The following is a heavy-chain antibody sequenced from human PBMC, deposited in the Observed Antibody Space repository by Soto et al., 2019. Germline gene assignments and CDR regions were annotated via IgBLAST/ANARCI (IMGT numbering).Heavy chain of an antibody. V-gene: IGHV3-30*03. D-gene: IGHD4-17*01. J-gene: IGHJ5*02. CDR3: ARGINDYGDYEVQTNWFDP. CDR2: ISYDGSNK. CDR1: GFTFSSYG. Sequence: PGGSLRLSCAASGFTFSSYGMHWVRQAPGKGLEWVAVISYDGSNKYYADSVKGRFTISRDNSKNTLYLQMSSLRSEDTAVYYCARGINDYGDYEVQTNWFDPWGQGTLVTVSS.